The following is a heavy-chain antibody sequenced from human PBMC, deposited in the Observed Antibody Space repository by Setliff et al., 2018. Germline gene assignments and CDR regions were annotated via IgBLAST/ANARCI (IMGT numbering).Heavy chain of an antibody. CDR1: GYTFTNHY. CDR2: INPGGGST. Sequence: ASVKVSCKASGYTFTNHYMRWVRQAPGQGLEWMGMINPGGGSTTYAQKFQGRVTMTRDTSTSTVYMELSSLRTEDTAVYYCARGYYDSYARYYVVGDYWGQGTPVTVSS. J-gene: IGHJ4*02. D-gene: IGHD3-22*01. V-gene: IGHV1-46*01. CDR3: ARGYYDSYARYYVVGDY.